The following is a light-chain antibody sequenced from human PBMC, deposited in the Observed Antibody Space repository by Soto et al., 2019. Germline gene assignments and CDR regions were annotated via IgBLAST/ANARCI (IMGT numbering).Light chain of an antibody. V-gene: IGLV4-69*01. J-gene: IGLJ1*01. CDR2: VNSDGSH. CDR1: SGHSNYA. CDR3: QTWGTGIRV. Sequence: QLVLTQSPSXXXXXXXXXXLTCTLSSGHSNYAIAWHQQQPEKGPRYLMKVNSDGSHRKGDGIPDRFSGSSSGAQRYLTISSLQSEDEADYYCQTWGTGIRVFGTGTKLTVL.